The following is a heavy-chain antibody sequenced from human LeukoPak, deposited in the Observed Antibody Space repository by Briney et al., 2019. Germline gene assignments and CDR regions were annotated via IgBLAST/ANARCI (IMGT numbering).Heavy chain of an antibody. J-gene: IGHJ1*01. CDR1: GFTFTNYA. D-gene: IGHD4-17*01. V-gene: IGHV3-23*01. CDR3: VRDPNGDYVGAFDFQR. Sequence: GGSLRLSCAASGFTFTNYAMTWVRQAPGKGLEWVSRIKASGDGTYYADSVKGRFTISRDNYRNSLYLQMNSLRTEDTAVYYCVRDPNGDYVGAFDFQRWGQGTLVTVSS. CDR2: IKASGDGT.